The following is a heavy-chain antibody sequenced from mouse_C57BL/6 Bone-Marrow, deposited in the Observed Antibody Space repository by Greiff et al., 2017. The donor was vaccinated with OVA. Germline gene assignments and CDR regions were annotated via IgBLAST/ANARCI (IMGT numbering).Heavy chain of an antibody. CDR1: GFNIKDDY. CDR3: TTGWLLRAY. Sequence: DVQLQESGAELVRPGASVKLSCTASGFNIKDDYMHWVKQRPEQGLEWIGWIDPENGDTEYASKFQGKATITADTSSNTAYLQLSSLTSEDTAVYYCTTGWLLRAYWGQGPLVTVSA. J-gene: IGHJ3*01. D-gene: IGHD2-3*01. V-gene: IGHV14-4*01. CDR2: IDPENGDT.